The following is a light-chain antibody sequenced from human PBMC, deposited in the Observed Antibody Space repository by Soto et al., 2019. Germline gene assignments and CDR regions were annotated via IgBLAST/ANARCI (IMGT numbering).Light chain of an antibody. CDR3: CSYAGSSTL. V-gene: IGLV2-23*02. Sequence: QSALTQPASVSGSPGQSITISCTGTSSDVGSYNLVSWYRQHPGKAPKLMIYEVSKRPSGVSNRFSGSKSGNTASLTISGLQAEDEADYYCCSYAGSSTLFGGGTKLTVL. CDR1: SSDVGSYNL. CDR2: EVS. J-gene: IGLJ2*01.